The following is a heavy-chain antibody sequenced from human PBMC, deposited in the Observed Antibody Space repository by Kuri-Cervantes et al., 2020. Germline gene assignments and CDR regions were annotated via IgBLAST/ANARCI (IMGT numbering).Heavy chain of an antibody. J-gene: IGHJ4*02. D-gene: IGHD5-18*01. V-gene: IGHV3-21*01. Sequence: GESLKISCAASGFTFSSYSMNWVRQAPGKGLEWVSSISSSSSYIYYADSVKGRFTISRDNAKNTLYLQMNSLRAEDTAVYYCAKDQLDSRGYSYGYADYWGQGTLVTVSS. CDR2: ISSSSSYI. CDR3: AKDQLDSRGYSYGYADY. CDR1: GFTFSSYS.